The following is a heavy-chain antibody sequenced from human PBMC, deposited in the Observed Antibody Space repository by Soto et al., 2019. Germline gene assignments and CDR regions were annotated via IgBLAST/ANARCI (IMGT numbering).Heavy chain of an antibody. CDR3: ARDLTYSSSAVGYYYYGMDV. CDR1: GGSISSGDYS. D-gene: IGHD6-6*01. CDR2: IYYSGST. J-gene: IGHJ6*02. V-gene: IGHV4-30-4*01. Sequence: SETLSLTCTVSGGSISSGDYSWSWIRQPPGKGLEWIGYIYYSGSTYYNPSLKSQVTISVETSTNQFSLRLSSVTAADTAVYYCARDLTYSSSAVGYYYYGMDVWGQGTTVTVSS.